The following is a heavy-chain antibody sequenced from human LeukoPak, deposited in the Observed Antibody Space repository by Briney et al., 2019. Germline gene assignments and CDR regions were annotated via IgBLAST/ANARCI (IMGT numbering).Heavy chain of an antibody. CDR2: INPNSGGT. V-gene: IGHV1-2*02. D-gene: IGHD3-22*01. CDR3: ARDLGLNYYDSSGYYNWFDP. Sequence: ASVKVSCKASGYTFTGYYMHWVRQAPGQGLEWMGWINPNSGGTNYAQKLQGRVTMTTDTSTSTAYMELRSLRSDDTAVYYCARDLGLNYYDSSGYYNWFDPWGQGTLVTASS. J-gene: IGHJ5*02. CDR1: GYTFTGYY.